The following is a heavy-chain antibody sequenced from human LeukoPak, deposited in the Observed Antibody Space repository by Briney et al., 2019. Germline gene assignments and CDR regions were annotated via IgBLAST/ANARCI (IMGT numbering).Heavy chain of an antibody. V-gene: IGHV3-7*01. D-gene: IGHD2-21*01. CDR2: IKQDGSEK. CDR3: ARPSPYCGGDCYDQ. J-gene: IGHJ4*02. CDR1: GFTFSCYW. Sequence: QPGGSLRLSCAASGFTFSCYWMSWVRQAPGKGLEWVANIKQDGSEKYYIDSVKGRFTISRDNAKNSLYLQMNSLRAEDTAVYYCARPSPYCGGDCYDQWGQGTLVTASS.